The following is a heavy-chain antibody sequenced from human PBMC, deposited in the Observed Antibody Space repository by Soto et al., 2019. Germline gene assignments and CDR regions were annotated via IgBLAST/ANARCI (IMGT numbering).Heavy chain of an antibody. V-gene: IGHV3-33*01. CDR1: GFSFSSYG. Sequence: PVGSLRLSCAASGFSFSSYGMHWVRHAPGKGLECVAFIWYDGSNRYHADSVKGRFSISRDNPTNTLYLQMSNLRAEDTALYYCARDFPSGMDVWCPGTTVTVSS. CDR3: ARDFPSGMDV. J-gene: IGHJ6*02. CDR2: IWYDGSNR.